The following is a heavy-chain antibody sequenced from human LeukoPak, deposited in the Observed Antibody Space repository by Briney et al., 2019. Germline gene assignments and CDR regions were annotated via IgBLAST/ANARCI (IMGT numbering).Heavy chain of an antibody. CDR1: GFTFSGSA. CDR3: TSGGYCSSTSCYGEN. V-gene: IGHV3-73*01. D-gene: IGHD2-2*01. CDR2: IRSKANSYAT. J-gene: IGHJ4*02. Sequence: PGGSLRLSCAASGFTFSGSAMHRVRQASGKGLEWVGRIRSKANSYATAYAASVKGRFTISRDDSKNTAYLQMNSLKTEDTAVYYCTSGGYCSSTSCYGENWGQGTLVTVSS.